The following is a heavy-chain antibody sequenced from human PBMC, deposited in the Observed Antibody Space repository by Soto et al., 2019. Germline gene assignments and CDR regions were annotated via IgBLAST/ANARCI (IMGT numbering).Heavy chain of an antibody. J-gene: IGHJ4*02. D-gene: IGHD3-22*01. CDR3: AKGTKRITMIVVVMRYYFDY. Sequence: GGSLRLSCAASGFTFSDYWMNWLRQAPGKGLEWVSVIYSGGSTFYADSVKGRFTISRDTSKNTVYLQMNSLRAEDTAVYYCAKGTKRITMIVVVMRYYFDYWGQGTLVTVSS. CDR1: GFTFSDYW. V-gene: IGHV3-53*01. CDR2: IYSGGST.